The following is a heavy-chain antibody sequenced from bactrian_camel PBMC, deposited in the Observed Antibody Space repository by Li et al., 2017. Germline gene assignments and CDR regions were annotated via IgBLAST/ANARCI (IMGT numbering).Heavy chain of an antibody. J-gene: IGHJ4*01. D-gene: IGHD2*01. V-gene: IGHV3S53*01. Sequence: VQLVESGGGSVQAGGSLRLSCAASGYTANRDFMGWYRQLPGKEREEVARGYTADGSTTYRDSVKGRFTISRDGAQRTIHLQMNRLEPEDNAIYYCAADLQWCRSGYFDPYARLGYRGQGTQVTVS. CDR3: AADLQWCRSGYFDPYARLGY. CDR1: GYTANRDF. CDR2: YTADGST.